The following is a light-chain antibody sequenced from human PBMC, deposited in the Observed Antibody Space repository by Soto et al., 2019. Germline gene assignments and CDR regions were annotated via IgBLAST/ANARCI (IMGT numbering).Light chain of an antibody. V-gene: IGKV3-20*01. CDR1: QDVSSSY. CDR3: QQYDTSPRT. J-gene: IGKJ2*01. Sequence: EIVLTQSPGTLSLSPGERATLSCRASQDVSSSYLAWYQQKLGQAPRLLMYGTSNRATGIPDRFSGSGSGTDFTLTISRLEAEVFAVYYCQQYDTSPRTFGQGTKVDIK. CDR2: GTS.